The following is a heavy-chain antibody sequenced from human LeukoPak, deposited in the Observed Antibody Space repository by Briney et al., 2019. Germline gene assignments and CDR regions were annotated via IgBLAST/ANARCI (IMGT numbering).Heavy chain of an antibody. V-gene: IGHV3-30*02. CDR3: AKPGSALFEWAAQ. J-gene: IGHJ4*02. CDR2: IRYDGSNK. Sequence: PGGSLRLSCAASGFTFSSYGMHWVRQAPGKGLEWVAFIRYDGSNKYYADSVKGRFTISRDNSKNTLYLQMNSLRAEDTAVYYCAKPGSALFEWAAQWGQGTLVTVSS. CDR1: GFTFSSYG. D-gene: IGHD3-3*01.